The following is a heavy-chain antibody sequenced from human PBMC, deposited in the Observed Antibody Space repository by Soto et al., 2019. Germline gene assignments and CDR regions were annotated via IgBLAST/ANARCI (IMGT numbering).Heavy chain of an antibody. CDR3: ARDLISNYHYYGMDV. Sequence: QVQLVQSGAEVKKPGSSVKVSCKASADTCSSSAFSWVRQAPGQGLEWMGGIIPFFHAANYAQRFQGRVTITADESTSTVYMELSSLRSEDTALYYCARDLISNYHYYGMDVWGQGTTVTVSS. CDR1: ADTCSSSA. CDR2: IIPFFHAA. V-gene: IGHV1-69*01. J-gene: IGHJ6*02.